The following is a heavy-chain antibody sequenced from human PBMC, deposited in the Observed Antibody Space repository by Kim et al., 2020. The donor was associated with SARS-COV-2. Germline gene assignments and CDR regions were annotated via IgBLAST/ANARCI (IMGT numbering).Heavy chain of an antibody. V-gene: IGHV6-1*01. Sequence: SQTLSLTCVISGDSVSSNSGAWNWFRQSPSRGLEWLGRTYYGSKWYYDYAPSVRGRITVSPDTSKNHFSLQLNSVTAEDTAVYYCAGGYWAQGMGVWGQGTTVTISS. CDR2: TYYGSKWYY. CDR1: GDSVSSNSGA. D-gene: IGHD2-8*02. J-gene: IGHJ6*02. CDR3: AGGYWAQGMGV.